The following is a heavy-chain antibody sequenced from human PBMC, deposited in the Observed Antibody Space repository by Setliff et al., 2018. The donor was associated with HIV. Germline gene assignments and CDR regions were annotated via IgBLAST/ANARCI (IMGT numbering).Heavy chain of an antibody. J-gene: IGHJ4*02. CDR1: GYTFTDYY. V-gene: IGHV1-2*02. CDR3: AISTTAD. D-gene: IGHD4-17*01. Sequence: ASVKVSCKASGYTFTDYYIHWVRQAPGQGLEWMGWIYPNTGGTNYAQKFQGRVTMTSDTSISTAYMELSRLRSDDTAVYYCAISTTADWGQGTMVTVSS. CDR2: IYPNTGGT.